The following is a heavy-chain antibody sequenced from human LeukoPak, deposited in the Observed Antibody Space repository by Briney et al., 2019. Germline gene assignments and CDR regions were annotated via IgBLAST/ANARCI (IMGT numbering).Heavy chain of an antibody. Sequence: MSGGSLRLSCAASGFTFSSYSMNWVRQAPGKGLEWVSSISSSSSYIYYADSVKGRFTISRDNAKNSLYLQMNSLRAEDTAVYYCARDSSSWSRADYWGQGTLVTVSS. J-gene: IGHJ4*02. D-gene: IGHD6-13*01. CDR2: ISSSSSYI. V-gene: IGHV3-21*01. CDR3: ARDSSSWSRADY. CDR1: GFTFSSYS.